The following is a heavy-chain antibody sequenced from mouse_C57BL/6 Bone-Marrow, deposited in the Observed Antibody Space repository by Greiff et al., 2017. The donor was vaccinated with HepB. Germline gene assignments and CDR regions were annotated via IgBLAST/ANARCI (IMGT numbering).Heavy chain of an antibody. D-gene: IGHD2-3*01. CDR2: IYPRSGNT. V-gene: IGHV1-81*01. Sequence: VQLQQSGAELARPGASVKLSCKASGYTFTSYGISWVKQRTGQGLEWIGEIYPRSGNTYYNEKFKGKATLTADKSSSTAYRELRSLTSEDSAVYFCARERWLLLFDYWGQGTTLTVSS. CDR3: ARERWLLLFDY. J-gene: IGHJ2*01. CDR1: GYTFTSYG.